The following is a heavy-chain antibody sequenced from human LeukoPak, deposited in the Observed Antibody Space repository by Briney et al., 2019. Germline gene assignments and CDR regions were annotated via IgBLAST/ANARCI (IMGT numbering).Heavy chain of an antibody. D-gene: IGHD6-13*01. CDR2: INHSGST. CDR3: ARGVYIAAAQYAY. J-gene: IGHJ4*02. CDR1: GESFSGYY. V-gene: IGHV4-34*01. Sequence: SETLSLTCAVYGESFSGYYWSWIRQPPGKGLEWIGEINHSGSTNYNPSLKSRVTISVDTSKNQFSLKLSSVTAADTAVYYCARGVYIAAAQYAYWGQGTLVTVSS.